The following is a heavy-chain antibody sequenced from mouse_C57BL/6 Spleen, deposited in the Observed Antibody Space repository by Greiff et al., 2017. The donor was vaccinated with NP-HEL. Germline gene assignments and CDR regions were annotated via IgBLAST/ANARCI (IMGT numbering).Heavy chain of an antibody. J-gene: IGHJ2*01. V-gene: IGHV5-17*01. CDR3: ARGNYYGSDY. Sequence: EVMLVESGGGLVKPGGSLKLSCAASGFTFSDYGMHWVRQAPEKGLEWVAYISSGSSTIYYADTVKGRFTISRDNAKNTLFLQMTSLRSEDTAMYYCARGNYYGSDYWGQGTTLTVSS. D-gene: IGHD1-1*01. CDR1: GFTFSDYG. CDR2: ISSGSSTI.